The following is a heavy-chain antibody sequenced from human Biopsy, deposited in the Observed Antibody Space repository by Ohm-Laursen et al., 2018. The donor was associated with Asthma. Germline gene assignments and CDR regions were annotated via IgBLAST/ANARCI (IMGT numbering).Heavy chain of an antibody. V-gene: IGHV1-69*13. Sequence: SVKVSCKSLGGTFNTYVIGWVRQAPGQGLEWMGGINSVFGTTTYPQKFQDRVTITAGDSTSTVYMELSSLRSEDTAVYYCARKAGSCISRTCYSLDFWGQGTLVTISS. CDR1: GGTFNTYV. D-gene: IGHD2-2*01. CDR2: INSVFGTT. J-gene: IGHJ4*02. CDR3: ARKAGSCISRTCYSLDF.